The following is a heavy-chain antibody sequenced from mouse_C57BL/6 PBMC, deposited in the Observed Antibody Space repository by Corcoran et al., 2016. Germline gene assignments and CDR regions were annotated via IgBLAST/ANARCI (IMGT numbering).Heavy chain of an antibody. D-gene: IGHD1-1*01. J-gene: IGHJ1*03. CDR2: INPNNGGT. CDR3: ARSADYYGSSTFYWYFDV. CDR1: GYTFTDYY. Sequence: EVQLQQSGPELVKPGASVKISCKASGYTFTDYYMNWVKQSHGKSLEWIGDINPNNGGTSYNQKFKGKATLTVDKSSSTAYMELRSLTSEDSAVYYCARSADYYGSSTFYWYFDVWGTGTTVTVSS. V-gene: IGHV1-26*01.